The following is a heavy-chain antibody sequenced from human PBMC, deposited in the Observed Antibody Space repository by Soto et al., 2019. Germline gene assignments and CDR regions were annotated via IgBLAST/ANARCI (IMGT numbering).Heavy chain of an antibody. Sequence: SETLSLTCTVSGGSISSYYWSWIRQPPGKGLEWIGYIYYSGSTNYTPSLKSRVTISVDTSKTQFSLKLSSVTAADTAVYYCARDKVDWFDPGGQGTLVTVSS. D-gene: IGHD2-15*01. V-gene: IGHV4-59*01. J-gene: IGHJ5*02. CDR1: GGSISSYY. CDR2: IYYSGST. CDR3: ARDKVDWFDP.